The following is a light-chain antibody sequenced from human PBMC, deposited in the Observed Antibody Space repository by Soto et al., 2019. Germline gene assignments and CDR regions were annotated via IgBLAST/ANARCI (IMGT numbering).Light chain of an antibody. CDR2: EVS. Sequence: QSALTQPASVSGSPGQSITISCTGTSSDVGTYNYVSWYQQHPGKAPKLMIYEVSHRPSGVSHRFSGSKSGNTASLTISGLQSEDEADYYCSSYTSGSTLVVFGGGTKLT. CDR1: SSDVGTYNY. V-gene: IGLV2-14*01. J-gene: IGLJ2*01. CDR3: SSYTSGSTLVV.